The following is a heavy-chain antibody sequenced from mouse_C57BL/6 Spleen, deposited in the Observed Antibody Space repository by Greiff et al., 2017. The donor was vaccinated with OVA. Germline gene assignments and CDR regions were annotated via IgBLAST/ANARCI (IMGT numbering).Heavy chain of an antibody. J-gene: IGHJ4*01. CDR1: GYTFTDYN. V-gene: IGHV1-22*01. CDR3: AIITTVVGAMDY. CDR2: INPNNGGT. D-gene: IGHD1-1*01. Sequence: VQLQQSGPELVKPGASVKMSCKASGYTFTDYNMHWVKQSHGKSLEWIGYINPNNGGTSYNQKFKGKATLTVNKSSSTAYMELRSLTSEDSAVYYCAIITTVVGAMDYWGQGTSVTVSS.